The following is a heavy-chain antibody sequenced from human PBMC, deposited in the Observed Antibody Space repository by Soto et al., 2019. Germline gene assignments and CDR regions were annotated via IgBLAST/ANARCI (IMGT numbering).Heavy chain of an antibody. V-gene: IGHV4-61*01. Sequence: SETLSLTCSVSGASVSSGSHYWSWIRQSPGKGLEWIGFIYYSGSTNYNPSLKSRVTISVDTSKNQFSLKVSSVTAADTAVYFCARVGSSGWSPDYWGQGTLVTVSS. D-gene: IGHD6-19*01. J-gene: IGHJ4*02. CDR2: IYYSGST. CDR3: ARVGSSGWSPDY. CDR1: GASVSSGSHY.